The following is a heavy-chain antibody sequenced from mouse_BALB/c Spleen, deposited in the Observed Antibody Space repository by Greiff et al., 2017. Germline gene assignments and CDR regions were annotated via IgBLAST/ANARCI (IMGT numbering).Heavy chain of an antibody. D-gene: IGHD2-1*01. CDR3: ARNGNYAYFDY. V-gene: IGHV5-6-5*01. CDR1: GFTFSSYA. CDR2: ISSGGST. J-gene: IGHJ2*01. Sequence: EVQLVESGGGLVKPGGSLKLSCAASGFTFSSYAMSWVRQTPEKRLEWVASISSGGSTYYPDSVKGRFTISRDNARNILYLQMSSLRSEDTAMYYCARNGNYAYFDYWGQGTTLTVSS.